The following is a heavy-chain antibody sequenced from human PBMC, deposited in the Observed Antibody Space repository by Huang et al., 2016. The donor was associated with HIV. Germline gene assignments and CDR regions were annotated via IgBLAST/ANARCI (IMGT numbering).Heavy chain of an antibody. V-gene: IGHV1-18*04. J-gene: IGHJ4*02. D-gene: IGHD1-26*01. Sequence: QVQLVQSGAEVKKPGASVKVSCKASGYTFTSYGISWGRQAPGQGLEWMGWSSAYNGNTNYAQKLQGRVTRTTDTSTSTAYMERRSLRSDDTAVYYCARSEWELPEGLDYWGQGTLVTVSS. CDR2: SSAYNGNT. CDR3: ARSEWELPEGLDY. CDR1: GYTFTSYG.